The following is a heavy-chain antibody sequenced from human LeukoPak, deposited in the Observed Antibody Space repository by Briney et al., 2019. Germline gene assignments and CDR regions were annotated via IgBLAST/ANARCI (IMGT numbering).Heavy chain of an antibody. CDR2: IYYSRST. D-gene: IGHD2-15*01. CDR3: ATGGSRWPPPFDY. J-gene: IGHJ4*02. V-gene: IGHV4-59*01. CDR1: GGSISSYY. Sequence: SETLSLTCTFSLSGGSISSYYWSWIRQPPGKGLEWIGYIYYSRSTTYNPALESRVIISVDTSKSQFSLRLSSVTAADTAVYYCATGGSRWPPPFDYWGQGALVTVSS.